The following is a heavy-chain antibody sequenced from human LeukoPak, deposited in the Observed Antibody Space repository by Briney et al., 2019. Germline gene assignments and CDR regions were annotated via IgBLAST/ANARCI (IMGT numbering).Heavy chain of an antibody. CDR1: GFTFSSYE. CDR3: AREAVYYYYMDV. J-gene: IGHJ6*03. Sequence: QTGGSLRLSCAASGFTFSSYEINWVRQAPGKGLEWVSYISSSGSTIKYADSVKGRSTISRDNAKNSLYLQMNSLRAEDTAVYYCAREAVYYYYMDVWGKGTTVTVSS. V-gene: IGHV3-48*03. CDR2: ISSSGSTI.